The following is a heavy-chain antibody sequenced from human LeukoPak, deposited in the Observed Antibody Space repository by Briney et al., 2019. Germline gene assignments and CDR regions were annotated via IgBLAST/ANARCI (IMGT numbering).Heavy chain of an antibody. D-gene: IGHD5-12*01. J-gene: IGHJ1*01. V-gene: IGHV3-48*03. CDR2: IGSSGGTI. CDR1: GFTFSNYE. Sequence: PGGSLRLSCAASGFTFSNYEMNWVRQAPGKGLEWVSYIGSSGGTIYYADSVKGRFTISRDNAKNSLYLQMNSLTAEDTAVYYCARGGYTGRNLGHWGQGTLVTVSS. CDR3: ARGGYTGRNLGH.